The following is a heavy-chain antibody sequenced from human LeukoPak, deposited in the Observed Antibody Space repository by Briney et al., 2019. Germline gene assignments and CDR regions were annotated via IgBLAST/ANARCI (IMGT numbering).Heavy chain of an antibody. D-gene: IGHD3-16*01. CDR1: GFTVSANY. Sequence: PGGSLRLSCAASGFTVSANYMTWVRQAPGKGLEGGSVIYSGGTTYYSDYVKGRFSISRDNSKNTLYLQMNSLRAEDTAVYYCARSDYGRSGFDYWGQGTLVTVSS. V-gene: IGHV3-66*01. CDR2: IYSGGTT. J-gene: IGHJ4*02. CDR3: ARSDYGRSGFDY.